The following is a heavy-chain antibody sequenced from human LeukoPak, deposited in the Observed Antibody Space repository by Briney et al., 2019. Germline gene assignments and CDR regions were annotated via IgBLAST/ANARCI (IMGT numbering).Heavy chain of an antibody. Sequence: GGSLRLSCAASGFTFSSYAMHWVRQAPGKGLEWVAVISYDGSNKYYADSVKGRFTISRDNSKNTLYLQMNSLRAEDTAVYYCTRGIVATIGDYYYGMDVWGQGTTVTVSS. V-gene: IGHV3-30-3*01. CDR2: ISYDGSNK. CDR1: GFTFSSYA. D-gene: IGHD5-12*01. J-gene: IGHJ6*02. CDR3: TRGIVATIGDYYYGMDV.